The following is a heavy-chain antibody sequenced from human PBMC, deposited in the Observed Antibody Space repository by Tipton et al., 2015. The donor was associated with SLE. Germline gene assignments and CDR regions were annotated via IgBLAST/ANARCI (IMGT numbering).Heavy chain of an antibody. Sequence: QVQLVQSGAEVKKSGASVKVSCKASGYTFTSYGISWVRQAPGQGLEWMGWLSAYNGNPNYAQKLQGRVTMTTDTSTSTAYMELRSLRSDDTAVYYCASSGGGRFLEWLPDYYYYGMDVWGQGTTVTVSS. CDR1: GYTFTSYG. CDR2: LSAYNGNP. CDR3: ASSGGGRFLEWLPDYYYYGMDV. J-gene: IGHJ6*02. V-gene: IGHV1-18*01. D-gene: IGHD3-3*01.